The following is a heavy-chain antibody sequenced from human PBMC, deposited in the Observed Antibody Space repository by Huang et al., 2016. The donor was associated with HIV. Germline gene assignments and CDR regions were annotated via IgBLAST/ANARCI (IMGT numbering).Heavy chain of an antibody. J-gene: IGHJ4*02. Sequence: QVQLGESGGGVVQPEKSLRLSCAASGFDFSCYAMNWVRTGPGKGAQWVAVISNDGNNMYYSDSVKGRFIISRDNSKNTLYLQMNSLRGEDTAIYYCARGGILGTSWYRPFDYWGQGTLVTVSS. CDR2: ISNDGNNM. CDR1: GFDFSCYA. V-gene: IGHV3-30-3*01. CDR3: ARGGILGTSWYRPFDY. D-gene: IGHD6-13*01.